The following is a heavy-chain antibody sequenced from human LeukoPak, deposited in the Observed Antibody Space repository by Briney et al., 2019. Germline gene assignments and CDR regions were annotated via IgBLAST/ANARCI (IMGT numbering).Heavy chain of an antibody. CDR3: RRGRGLGYCSSSSCYREGRFDP. CDR1: GYTFTSYD. CDR2: MNPNSGNT. J-gene: IGHJ5*02. D-gene: IGHD2-2*02. Sequence: ASVKVSCKASGYTFTSYDINPVPQAAGQGLEWMGWMNPNSGNTAYAQKLQGRVNITRNTTLTTAYMALSSLRSPDPAASFCRRGRGLGYCSSSSCYREGRFDPWGQGTLVTVSS. V-gene: IGHV1-8*03.